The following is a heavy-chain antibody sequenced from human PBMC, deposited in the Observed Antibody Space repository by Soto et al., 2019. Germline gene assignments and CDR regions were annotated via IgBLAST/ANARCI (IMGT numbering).Heavy chain of an antibody. V-gene: IGHV4-59*01. CDR1: GGSIISYY. Sequence: LSLTCTVSGGSIISYYWSWIRQPPGKGLEWIGYIYYSGSTNYNPSLKGRVTISVDTAKNQFSLKLSSVTAAATDVYYGARAKWELLSFDFWGQGTMVTVSS. CDR3: ARAKWELLSFDF. CDR2: IYYSGST. J-gene: IGHJ4*03. D-gene: IGHD1-26*01.